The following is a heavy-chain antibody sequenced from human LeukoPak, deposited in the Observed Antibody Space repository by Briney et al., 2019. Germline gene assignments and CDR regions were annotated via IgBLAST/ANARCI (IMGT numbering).Heavy chain of an antibody. V-gene: IGHV3-48*03. CDR1: GFTFSSYE. CDR3: AKLPLYLWFGED. D-gene: IGHD3-10*01. J-gene: IGHJ4*02. Sequence: GGSLRLSCAASGFTFSSYEMNWVRQAPGKGLEWVSYISTTGSSIYYADSVKGRFTISRDNSKNTLYLQMNSLRAEDTAVYYCAKLPLYLWFGEDWGQGTLVTVSS. CDR2: ISTTGSSI.